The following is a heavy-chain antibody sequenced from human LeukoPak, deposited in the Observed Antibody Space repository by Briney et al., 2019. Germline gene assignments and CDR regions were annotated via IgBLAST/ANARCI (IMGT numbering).Heavy chain of an antibody. CDR3: AKVFGRVGTFDY. CDR2: ISVSGGST. Sequence: GGSLTLSCAASGFTFSSYAMSWVRQAPGKGLEWVSAISVSGGSTYYADSVKGRFTISRDNSKNTLYLQMNSLRAEDTAVYYCAKVFGRVGTFDYWGQGTLVTVSS. J-gene: IGHJ4*02. CDR1: GFTFSSYA. D-gene: IGHD3-3*01. V-gene: IGHV3-23*01.